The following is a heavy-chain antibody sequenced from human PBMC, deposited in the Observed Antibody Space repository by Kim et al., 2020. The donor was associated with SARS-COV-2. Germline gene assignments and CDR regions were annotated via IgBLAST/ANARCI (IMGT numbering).Heavy chain of an antibody. CDR3: ALSRGGLIAAAGPDAFDI. CDR2: IYYSGST. CDR1: GGSISSSSYY. D-gene: IGHD6-13*01. J-gene: IGHJ3*02. Sequence: SETLSLTCTVSGGSISSSSYYWGWIRQPPGKGLEWIGSIYYSGSTYYNPSLKSRVTISVDTSKNQFSLKLSSVTAADTAVYYCALSRGGLIAAAGPDAFDIWGQGTMVTVSS. V-gene: IGHV4-39*01.